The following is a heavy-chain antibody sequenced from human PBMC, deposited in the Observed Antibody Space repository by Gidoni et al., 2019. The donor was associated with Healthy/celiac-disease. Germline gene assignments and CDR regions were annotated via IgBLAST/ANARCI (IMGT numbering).Heavy chain of an antibody. J-gene: IGHJ6*02. V-gene: IGHV3-30*04. D-gene: IGHD6-19*01. CDR2: ISYDGSNK. CDR1: GFTFSSYA. CDR3: ARSGYSSGWTYYYYGMDV. Sequence: QVQLVESGGGVVQPGRSLRLSCAASGFTFSSYAMHWVRQAPGKRLEWVAVISYDGSNKYYADSVKGRFTISRDNSKNTLYLQMNSLRAEDTAVYYCARSGYSSGWTYYYYGMDVWGQGTTVTVSS.